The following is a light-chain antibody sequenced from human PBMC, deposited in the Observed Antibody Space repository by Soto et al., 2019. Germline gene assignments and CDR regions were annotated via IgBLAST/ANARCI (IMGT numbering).Light chain of an antibody. CDR2: EVS. Sequence: QSVLTQPASVSGSPGQSITISCTGTSSDVGGYNYVSWYQQHPGKAPKLMIYEVSNRPSGVSNRFSGSKSGNTASLTISGLQAEDEADYYCSSYTSSGYVVFGGGTQLTVL. CDR1: SSDVGGYNY. J-gene: IGLJ2*01. CDR3: SSYTSSGYVV. V-gene: IGLV2-14*01.